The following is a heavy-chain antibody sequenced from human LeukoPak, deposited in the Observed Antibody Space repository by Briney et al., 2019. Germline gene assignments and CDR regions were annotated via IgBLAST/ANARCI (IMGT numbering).Heavy chain of an antibody. CDR3: ARAGYSGFDFNFDY. V-gene: IGHV4-31*03. D-gene: IGHD5-12*01. Sequence: SETLSLTCTVSGGSISSGGYYWSWIRQHPGKGLEWIGYIFHTGSTLYNPSLKSRISISLDTSKNQFHLMLTSVTAADTAVYYCARAGYSGFDFNFDYWGQGTLVTVSS. J-gene: IGHJ4*02. CDR2: IFHTGST. CDR1: GGSISSGGYY.